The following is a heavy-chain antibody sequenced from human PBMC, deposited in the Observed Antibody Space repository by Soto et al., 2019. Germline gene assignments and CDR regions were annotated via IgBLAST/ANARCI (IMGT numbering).Heavy chain of an antibody. CDR3: AKDRGCSGGSCYSYFQH. CDR2: ISGSGGST. Sequence: EVQLLESGGGLVQPGGSLRLSCAASGFTFSSYAMSWVRQAPVKGLEWVSAISGSGGSTYYADSVKGRFTISRDNSNNTLYPQMNSLRAEATAVYYCAKDRGCSGGSCYSYFQHWGQGTLVTVSS. CDR1: GFTFSSYA. V-gene: IGHV3-23*01. D-gene: IGHD2-15*01. J-gene: IGHJ1*01.